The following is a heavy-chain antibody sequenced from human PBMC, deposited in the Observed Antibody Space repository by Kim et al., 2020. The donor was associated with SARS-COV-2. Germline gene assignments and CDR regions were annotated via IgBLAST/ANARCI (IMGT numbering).Heavy chain of an antibody. Sequence: GGSLRLSCVASGLILRDHAMHWVRQAPGKGLEWVGVIFLNTGRTAYADSVKGRFTISKDNAKNSLFLQMNNLRLEDTALYYCGKNVSPGGMDVWGQGTTVTVSS. CDR3: GKNVSPGGMDV. V-gene: IGHV3-9*01. CDR2: IFLNTGRT. CDR1: GLILRDHA. J-gene: IGHJ6*02.